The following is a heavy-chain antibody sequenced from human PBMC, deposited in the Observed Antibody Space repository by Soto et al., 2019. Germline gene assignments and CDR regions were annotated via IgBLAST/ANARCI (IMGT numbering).Heavy chain of an antibody. D-gene: IGHD4-4*01. Sequence: QVQLAESGGGVPQPGTSLRLSCAASGFTFSVFGMHWVRQAPGKGLEWVAVISYDGRKTFYADSVEGRFTISRDTSKSPLYLQMDSLTPADTALFFCAKGPFSPNYVDYYLESWGQGALGTVSS. CDR3: AKGPFSPNYVDYYLES. J-gene: IGHJ4*02. CDR2: ISYDGRKT. V-gene: IGHV3-33*05. CDR1: GFTFSVFG.